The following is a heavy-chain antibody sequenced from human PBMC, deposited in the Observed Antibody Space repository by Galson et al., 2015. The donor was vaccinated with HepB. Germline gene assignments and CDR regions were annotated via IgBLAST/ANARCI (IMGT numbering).Heavy chain of an antibody. Sequence: SLRLSCAASGFTFSGSAMHWVRQASGKGLEWVGRIRGKPDSHATAYAASVKGRFTISRDDSKNTAYLQMNSLTTEDTAVYYCARLDEMSTPVITPLDHWGQGTLVTVSS. V-gene: IGHV3-73*01. CDR3: ARLDEMSTPVITPLDH. CDR2: IRGKPDSHAT. CDR1: GFTFSGSA. D-gene: IGHD4-23*01. J-gene: IGHJ4*02.